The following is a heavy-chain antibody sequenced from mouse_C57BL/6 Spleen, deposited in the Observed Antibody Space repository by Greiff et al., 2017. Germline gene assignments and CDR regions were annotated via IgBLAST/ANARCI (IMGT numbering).Heavy chain of an antibody. CDR3: ARQVRTAVEDWYFDV. CDR1: GFTFSDYG. D-gene: IGHD1-1*01. CDR2: ISNLAYSI. J-gene: IGHJ1*03. V-gene: IGHV5-15*04. Sequence: EVKLEESGGGLVQPGGSLKLSCAASGFTFSDYGMAWVRQAPRTGLEWVAFISNLAYSIYYADTVTGRFTISRENAKNTLYLEMSSLRSEDTAMYYCARQVRTAVEDWYFDVWGTGTTVTVAS.